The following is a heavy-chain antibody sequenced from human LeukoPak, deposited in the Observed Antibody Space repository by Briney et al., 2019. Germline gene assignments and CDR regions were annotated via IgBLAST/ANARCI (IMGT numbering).Heavy chain of an antibody. Sequence: ASVKVSCKASGYTFTGYYMHWVRQAPGQGLEWMGRINPNSGGTNYAQKFQGRVTMTRDTSISTAHMELSRLRSDDTAVYYCARDLRYCSGGSCYSAPTFGYWGQGTLVTVSS. V-gene: IGHV1-2*06. CDR1: GYTFTGYY. CDR3: ARDLRYCSGGSCYSAPTFGY. CDR2: INPNSGGT. D-gene: IGHD2-15*01. J-gene: IGHJ4*02.